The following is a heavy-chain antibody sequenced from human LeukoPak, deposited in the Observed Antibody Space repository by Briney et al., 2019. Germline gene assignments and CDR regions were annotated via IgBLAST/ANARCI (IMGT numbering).Heavy chain of an antibody. D-gene: IGHD3-22*01. Sequence: SVKVPCKASGGTFSNYAISWVRQAPGQGLEWMGGIIPMFGVANYAQKFQGRVTITADKSTSIAYMELSSLRSEDTAVYYCARDSPTNYYDAGWGQGTLVTVSS. CDR1: GGTFSNYA. J-gene: IGHJ4*02. CDR3: ARDSPTNYYDAG. V-gene: IGHV1-69*10. CDR2: IIPMFGVA.